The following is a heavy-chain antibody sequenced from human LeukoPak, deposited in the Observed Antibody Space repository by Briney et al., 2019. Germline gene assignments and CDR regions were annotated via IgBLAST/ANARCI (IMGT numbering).Heavy chain of an antibody. D-gene: IGHD3-9*01. J-gene: IGHJ3*02. Sequence: GGSLRLSCAASGFTVSSNYMSWVRQAPGKGLEWVSVIYSGGSTYYADSVKGLFTISRDNSKNTLYLQMNSLRAEDTAVYYCASVFYDILTGYYPRENDAFDIWGQGTMVTVSS. CDR3: ASVFYDILTGYYPRENDAFDI. V-gene: IGHV3-53*01. CDR1: GFTVSSNY. CDR2: IYSGGST.